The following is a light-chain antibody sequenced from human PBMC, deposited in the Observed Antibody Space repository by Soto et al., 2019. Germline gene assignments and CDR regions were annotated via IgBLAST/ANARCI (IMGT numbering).Light chain of an antibody. CDR1: QSVLYSSNNKNY. V-gene: IGKV4-1*01. CDR3: QQYFSYPLT. CDR2: WAS. Sequence: DIVMTQSPDSLAVSLGERATINCKSSQSVLYSSNNKNYLAWYQQKPGQPPKLLIYWASTRESGVPDRFSGSGSGTDFTLTINSLQAEDVAVYYCQQYFSYPLTFGGGTKVDIK. J-gene: IGKJ4*01.